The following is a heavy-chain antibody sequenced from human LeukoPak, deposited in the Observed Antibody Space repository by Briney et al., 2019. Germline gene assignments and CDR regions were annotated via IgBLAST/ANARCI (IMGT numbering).Heavy chain of an antibody. CDR1: GDSVSRSDSY. CDR2: IYYSGRT. CDR3: ARRRYYDGSGYLE. Sequence: SETLSLTCSVSGDSVSRSDSYWDWSRQPPGKGLEGIGTIYYSGRTYYSPSLKSRVTMSVDPSNNQFSLNLRSVTAADMALYYCARRRYYDGSGYLEWGQGTLLSVSS. J-gene: IGHJ1*01. D-gene: IGHD3-22*01. V-gene: IGHV4-39*01.